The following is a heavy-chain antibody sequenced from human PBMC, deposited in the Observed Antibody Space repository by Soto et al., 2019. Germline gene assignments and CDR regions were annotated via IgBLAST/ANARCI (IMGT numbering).Heavy chain of an antibody. CDR3: AGLYHYDSSGYYDY. Sequence: ASVKVSCKTSGNSFTTYYMHWVRQAPGQGLEWMGIINPSGGRTTYAQKFQGRVTMTRDTSTSTFHMELSSLTSEDTAVYYCAGLYHYDSSGYYDYWGQGTLVTVSS. J-gene: IGHJ4*02. V-gene: IGHV1-46*01. CDR2: INPSGGRT. D-gene: IGHD3-22*01. CDR1: GNSFTTYY.